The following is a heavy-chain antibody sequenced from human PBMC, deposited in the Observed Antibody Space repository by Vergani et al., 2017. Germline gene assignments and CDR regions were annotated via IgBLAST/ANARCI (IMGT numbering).Heavy chain of an antibody. CDR3: ARGLRYFDWLLPNWFDP. J-gene: IGHJ5*02. V-gene: IGHV4-34*09. CDR2: INHSGST. D-gene: IGHD3-9*01. CDR1: GGSFSGYY. Sequence: QVQLQESGPGLVKPSETLSLTCAVYGGSFSGYYWSWIRQPPGKGLEWIGEINHSGSTNYNPSLKSRVTISVDTSKNQFSLKLSSVTAADTAVYYCARGLRYFDWLLPNWFDPWGQGTLVTVSS.